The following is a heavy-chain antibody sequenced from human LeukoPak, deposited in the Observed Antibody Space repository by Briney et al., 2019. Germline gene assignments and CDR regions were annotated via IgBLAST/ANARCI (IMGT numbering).Heavy chain of an antibody. J-gene: IGHJ5*02. CDR3: ARDRIGLDP. Sequence: SETLSLTCTVSGGSISSYYWSWIRQPPGKGLEWIGYIYYSGSTNYNPSLKSRVTISVDTSKNQFSLKLSSVTAADTAVYYCARDRIGLDPWGQGTLVTVSS. CDR1: GGSISSYY. D-gene: IGHD2-21*01. V-gene: IGHV4-59*01. CDR2: IYYSGST.